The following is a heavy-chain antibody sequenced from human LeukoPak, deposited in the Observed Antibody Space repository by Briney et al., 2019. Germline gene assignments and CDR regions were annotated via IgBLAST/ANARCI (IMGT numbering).Heavy chain of an antibody. CDR2: ISVYNGDT. Sequence: ASVKVSCKASGYTFSRYGITWVRQAPGQGLEWMGWISVYNGDTNYAQKVQSRVTMTTDTSTTTAYMELRSLRPDDTAVYYCARAGTSGWQPFDYWGQGTLVTVSS. V-gene: IGHV1-18*01. D-gene: IGHD6-19*01. CDR1: GYTFSRYG. CDR3: ARAGTSGWQPFDY. J-gene: IGHJ4*02.